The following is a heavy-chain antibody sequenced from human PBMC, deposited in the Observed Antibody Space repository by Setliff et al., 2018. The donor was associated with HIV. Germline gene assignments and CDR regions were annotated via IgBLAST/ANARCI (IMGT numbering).Heavy chain of an antibody. V-gene: IGHV4-59*01. J-gene: IGHJ5*02. CDR1: GVSITTYY. Sequence: PSETLSLTCTVSGVSITTYYWSWIRQTPGKGLAWIGYIYYIGSVIYNYSFESRVTMTLDMSKSQFSLSLRSLTAADTAVYYCTRELAFGRVLAINWFDPWGQGTLVTVSS. D-gene: IGHD3-16*01. CDR2: IYYIGSV. CDR3: TRELAFGRVLAINWFDP.